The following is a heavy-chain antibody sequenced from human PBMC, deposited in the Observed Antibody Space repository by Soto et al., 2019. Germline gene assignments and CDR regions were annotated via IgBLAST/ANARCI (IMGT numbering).Heavy chain of an antibody. CDR1: GYTFSTSG. Sequence: ASVKVSCKASGYTFSTSGMSWLRQAPGQGLEWMGWISTYNGDTNDAPKFQDRVTMTSDTSTSTVYMELRSLRSDDTAVYYCARAGAAPYYYYGMDVWGQGTSVTVS. V-gene: IGHV1-18*01. J-gene: IGHJ6*02. CDR2: ISTYNGDT. D-gene: IGHD2-15*01. CDR3: ARAGAAPYYYYGMDV.